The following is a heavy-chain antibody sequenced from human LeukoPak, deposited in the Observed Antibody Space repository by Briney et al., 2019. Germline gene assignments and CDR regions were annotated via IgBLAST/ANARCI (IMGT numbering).Heavy chain of an antibody. J-gene: IGHJ4*02. CDR3: ARGRSRGYSSGWYGRQYYFDY. D-gene: IGHD6-19*01. CDR1: GGSFSGYY. V-gene: IGHV4-34*01. CDR2: INHSGST. Sequence: PSETLSLTCAVYGGSFSGYYWSWIRQPPGKGLEWIGEINHSGSTNYNPSLKSRVTISVDTSKNQFSLKPSSVTAADTAVYYCARGRSRGYSSGWYGRQYYFDYWGQGTLVTVSS.